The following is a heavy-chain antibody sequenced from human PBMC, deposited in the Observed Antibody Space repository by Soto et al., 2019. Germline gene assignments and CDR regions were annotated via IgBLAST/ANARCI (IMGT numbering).Heavy chain of an antibody. CDR1: GDSITSNY. D-gene: IGHD3-16*01. CDR2: FHYSLNT. V-gene: IGHV4-59*07. Sequence: QVQLQESGPGLVRPSDTLSLTCTVSGDSITSNYWSWIRQSPGQGLEWIGYFHYSLNTNYNPSLKSRVIISVDTSKNQFFLKLTSVTAADTAMYHCAKTKEGEFDPWGQGILVTVSS. CDR3: AKTKEGEFDP. J-gene: IGHJ5*02.